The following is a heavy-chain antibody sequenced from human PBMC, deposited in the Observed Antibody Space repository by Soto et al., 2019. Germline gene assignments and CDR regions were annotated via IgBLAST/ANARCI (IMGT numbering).Heavy chain of an antibody. D-gene: IGHD3-10*01. V-gene: IGHV3-30-3*01. CDR1: GFTFSSYA. Sequence: HPGGSLRLSCAASGFTFSSYAMHWVRQAPGKGLEWVAVISYDGSNKYYADSVKGRFTISRDNSKNTLYLQMNSLRAEDTAVYYCAKDSSGSSIWGQGTLVTVSS. J-gene: IGHJ4*02. CDR2: ISYDGSNK. CDR3: AKDSSGSSI.